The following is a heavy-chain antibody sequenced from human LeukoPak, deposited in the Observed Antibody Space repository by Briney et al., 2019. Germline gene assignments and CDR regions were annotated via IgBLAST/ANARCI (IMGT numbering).Heavy chain of an antibody. D-gene: IGHD3-3*01. CDR2: IKSDGTEK. V-gene: IGHV3-7*01. J-gene: IGHJ5*02. CDR3: AREALRFPLFDP. CDR1: GFTFSGYW. Sequence: PGGSLRLSCAASGFTFSGYWMSWVRQAPGKGLEWVALIKSDGTEKYYVDSVKGRFTISRDNAKNSLYLQMNSLGAEDTAVYYCAREALRFPLFDPWGQGTLVTVSS.